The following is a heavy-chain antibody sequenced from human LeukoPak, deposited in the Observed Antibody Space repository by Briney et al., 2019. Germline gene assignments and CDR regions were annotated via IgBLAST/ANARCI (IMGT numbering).Heavy chain of an antibody. CDR3: VRATGY. V-gene: IGHV3-64D*06. Sequence: PGGSLRLSCSVSGFTFSTYVMHWVRQAPGKGLEYVSAISSNGDNTYYADSVKGRSTISRDNSKNTLYLQMSSLRADDTAVYYCVRATGYWGQGTLVTVSS. CDR1: GFTFSTYV. J-gene: IGHJ4*02. CDR2: ISSNGDNT.